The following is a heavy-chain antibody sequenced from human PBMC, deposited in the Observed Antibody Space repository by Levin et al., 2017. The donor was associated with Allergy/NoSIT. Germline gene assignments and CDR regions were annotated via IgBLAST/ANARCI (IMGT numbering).Heavy chain of an antibody. CDR2: IRNKASGGTT. V-gene: IGHV3-49*03. D-gene: IGHD6-13*01. Sequence: GGSLRLSCTASGFTFGDYAMSWFRQAPGKGLEWVGFIRNKASGGTTEYAASVKGRFTISRDDSRSIAYLQMNSLETEDTAVYYCTRRAVDLGYSRRGVFRAFDIWGQGTMVTVSS. CDR3: TRRAVDLGYSRRGVFRAFDI. CDR1: GFTFGDYA. J-gene: IGHJ3*02.